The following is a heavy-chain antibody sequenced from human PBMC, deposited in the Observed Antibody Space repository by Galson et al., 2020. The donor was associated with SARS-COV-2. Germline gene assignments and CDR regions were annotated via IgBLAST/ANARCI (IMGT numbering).Heavy chain of an antibody. CDR1: GYTLTELS. V-gene: IGHV1-24*01. CDR3: ATGFAVAGIITPPDY. CDR2: FDPEDGET. D-gene: IGHD6-19*01. Sequence: VKVSCKVSGYTLTELSMHWVRQAPGKGLEWMGGFDPEDGETIYVQKFQGRVTMTEDTSTDTAYMELSSLRSEDTAVYYCATGFAVAGIITPPDYWGQGTLVTVSS. J-gene: IGHJ4*02.